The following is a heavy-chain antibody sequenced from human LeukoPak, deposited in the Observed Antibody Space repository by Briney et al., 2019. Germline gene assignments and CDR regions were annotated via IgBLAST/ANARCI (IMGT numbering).Heavy chain of an antibody. V-gene: IGHV1-18*01. CDR1: GYTFTSYG. Sequence: ASVKVSCKASGYTFTSYGISWVRQAPGQGLEWMGWISAYNDNTNYAQKLQGRVTMTTDTSTSTAYMELRSLRSDDTAVYYCARAMIVVDYFDYWGQGTLVTVSS. J-gene: IGHJ4*02. CDR2: ISAYNDNT. CDR3: ARAMIVVDYFDY. D-gene: IGHD3-22*01.